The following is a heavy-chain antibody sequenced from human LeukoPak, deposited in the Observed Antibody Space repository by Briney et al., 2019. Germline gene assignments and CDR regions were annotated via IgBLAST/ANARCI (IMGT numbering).Heavy chain of an antibody. CDR3: ARHVSSSNEDY. D-gene: IGHD2-8*01. J-gene: IGHJ4*02. CDR1: GFTFSSYG. CDR2: ISYDGSLR. V-gene: IGHV3-30*03. Sequence: GGSLRLSCAASGFTFSSYGMHWVRQAPGKGLEWVAVISYDGSLRFYADSVKGRFTISRDSSKSTVYLQMNSLRADDTAVYYCARHVSSSNEDYWGQGTLVTVSS.